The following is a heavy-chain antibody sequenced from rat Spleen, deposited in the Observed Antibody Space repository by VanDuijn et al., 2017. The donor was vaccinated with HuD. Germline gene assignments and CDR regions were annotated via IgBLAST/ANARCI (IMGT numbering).Heavy chain of an antibody. V-gene: IGHV5-25*01. J-gene: IGHJ3*01. CDR3: ARHTYYGGWFAY. CDR2: ISTGGGNT. D-gene: IGHD1-9*01. CDR1: GFTFSDYY. Sequence: EVQLVESDGGLVQPGRSLKLSCAASGFTFSDYYMAWVRQAPTKGLEWIASISTGGGNTYYRDSVKGRFTISRDNAKSTLYLQMDSLRSEDTATYYCARHTYYGGWFAYWGQGTLVTVSS.